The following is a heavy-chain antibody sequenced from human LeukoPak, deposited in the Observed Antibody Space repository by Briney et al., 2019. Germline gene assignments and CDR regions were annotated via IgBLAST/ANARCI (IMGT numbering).Heavy chain of an antibody. CDR2: INPSGGST. J-gene: IGHJ3*02. D-gene: IGHD3-9*01. V-gene: IGHV1-46*01. Sequence: ASVKLSCKASGYTFTSYYMHWVRQAPGQGLEWMGIINPSGGSTSYAQKFQGRVTMTRDTSTSTVYMELSSLRSEDTAVYYCARGGTGDYDILTGYLNDAFDIWGQGTMVTVSS. CDR3: ARGGTGDYDILTGYLNDAFDI. CDR1: GYTFTSYY.